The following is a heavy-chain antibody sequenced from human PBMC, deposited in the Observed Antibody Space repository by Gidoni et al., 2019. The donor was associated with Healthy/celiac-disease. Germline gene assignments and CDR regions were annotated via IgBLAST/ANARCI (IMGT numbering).Heavy chain of an antibody. V-gene: IGHV1-3*01. D-gene: IGHD6-19*01. CDR1: GYTFTSYA. CDR3: ARPHSSGWSFFDY. Sequence: QVQLVQSGAEVKKPGASVKVSCKASGYTFTSYAMHWVRQAPGQRLEWMGWINAGNGNPKYSQKFQGRVPITRDTSASTAYMELCSLRSEDTAVYYCARPHSSGWSFFDYWGQGTLVTVSS. CDR2: INAGNGNP. J-gene: IGHJ4*02.